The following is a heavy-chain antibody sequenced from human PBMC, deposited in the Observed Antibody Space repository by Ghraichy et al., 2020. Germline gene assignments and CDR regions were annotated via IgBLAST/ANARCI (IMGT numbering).Heavy chain of an antibody. CDR1: GGTFSGYL. J-gene: IGHJ4*02. CDR2: SDYSGST. V-gene: IGHV4-34*01. CDR3: ARGRQNDY. Sequence: SETLSLTCAVYGGTFSGYLWTWIRQAPGKGLEWIGESDYSGSTAYNPALKSRVSISIDPSKSQFSLTLKSVTAADTAVYYCARGRQNDYWGQGTSVTVSS.